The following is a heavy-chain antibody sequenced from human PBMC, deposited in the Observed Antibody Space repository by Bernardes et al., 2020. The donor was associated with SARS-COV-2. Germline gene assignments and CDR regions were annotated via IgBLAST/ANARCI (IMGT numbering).Heavy chain of an antibody. CDR1: GFTFSSYG. J-gene: IGHJ2*01. D-gene: IGHD1-26*01. CDR3: AKRRVIGNWYFDL. Sequence: GGSLRLSCAASGFTFSSYGMFWVRQAPGKGLEWVSAISDSGGETFYADSMKGRFTISRDNSKNTLYLQMNSLRAEDTALYYCAKRRVIGNWYFDLWRRGTLVTVSS. V-gene: IGHV3-23*01. CDR2: ISDSGGET.